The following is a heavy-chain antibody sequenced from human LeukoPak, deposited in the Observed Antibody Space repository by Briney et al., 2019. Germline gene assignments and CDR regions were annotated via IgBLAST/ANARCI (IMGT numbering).Heavy chain of an antibody. D-gene: IGHD1-26*01. CDR3: ARDPVYSRVNYFDY. Sequence: GGSLRLSCAASGFTFSSYSMNWVRQAPGKGLEWVSYISSSGSIYYADSVKGRFTISRDNAKNSLYLQMNSLRAEDTAVYYCARDPVYSRVNYFDYWGQGTLVTVSS. J-gene: IGHJ4*02. V-gene: IGHV3-48*04. CDR1: GFTFSSYS. CDR2: ISSSGSI.